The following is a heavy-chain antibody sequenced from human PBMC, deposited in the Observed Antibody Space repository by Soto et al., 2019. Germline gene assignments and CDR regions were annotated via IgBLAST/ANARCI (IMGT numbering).Heavy chain of an antibody. D-gene: IGHD6-6*01. CDR1: GGSFSGYY. V-gene: IGHV4-34*01. Sequence: PSETLSLTCAVYGGSFSGYYWSWIRQPPGKGLEWIGEINHSGSTNYNPSLKSRVTISVDTSKNQFSLKLSSVTAADTAVYYCARGSSIAARRWFDPWGQGTLVTVSS. J-gene: IGHJ5*02. CDR3: ARGSSIAARRWFDP. CDR2: INHSGST.